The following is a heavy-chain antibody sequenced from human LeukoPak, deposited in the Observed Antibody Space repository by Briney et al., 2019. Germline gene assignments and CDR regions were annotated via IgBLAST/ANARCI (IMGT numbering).Heavy chain of an antibody. V-gene: IGHV6-1*01. Sequence: SQTLSLTCAISGVSVSSSTADWNWIRQSPSRGLEWLGKTNYRSTWYHDYAVSVTGRIIITPDTSKNQFSLQLNSVTPDDASVYLCARIIWDDAFDVWGQGTMVTVSS. J-gene: IGHJ3*01. CDR1: GVSVSSSTAD. CDR3: ARIIWDDAFDV. D-gene: IGHD1-26*01. CDR2: TNYRSTWYH.